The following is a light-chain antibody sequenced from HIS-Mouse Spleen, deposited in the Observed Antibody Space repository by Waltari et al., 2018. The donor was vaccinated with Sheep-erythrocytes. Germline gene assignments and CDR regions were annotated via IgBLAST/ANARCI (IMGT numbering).Light chain of an antibody. CDR3: MQALQTPRT. CDR2: LGS. CDR1: QSLLHSNGYNY. J-gene: IGKJ2*01. V-gene: IGKV2-28*01. Sequence: DIVMTQSPLSLPVTPGEPASIPCRSSQSLLHSNGYNYLDWYLQKPGQSPQLLIYLGSNRASGVPDRFSGSGSGTDFTLKISRVEAEDVGVYYCMQALQTPRTFGKGTKLEIK.